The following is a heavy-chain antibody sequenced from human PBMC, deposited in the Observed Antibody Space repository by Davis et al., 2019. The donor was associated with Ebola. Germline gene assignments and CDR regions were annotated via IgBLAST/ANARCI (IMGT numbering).Heavy chain of an antibody. Sequence: PGGSLRLSCAASGFTFSSYAMSWVRQAPGKGLEWVSAISGSGGSTYYADSVKGRFNISRDNSKNTLYLQMNSLRAEDTAVYYCAKDVGDYDSSGYYGDDYWGQGTLVTVSS. CDR3: AKDVGDYDSSGYYGDDY. D-gene: IGHD3-22*01. V-gene: IGHV3-23*01. CDR2: ISGSGGST. J-gene: IGHJ4*02. CDR1: GFTFSSYA.